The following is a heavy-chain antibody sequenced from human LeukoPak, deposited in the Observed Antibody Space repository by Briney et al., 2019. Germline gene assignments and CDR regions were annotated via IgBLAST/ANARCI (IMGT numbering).Heavy chain of an antibody. J-gene: IGHJ4*02. CDR3: AGDPNGGYCSGGSWPPGY. CDR1: GFTFSTYW. Sequence: GGSLRLSCAASGFTFSTYWLSWLGQAPGKGREWVANINQDVSENSYVDSGRGRFTISRDNAKNSLYLQMISLRAEDTAVYYCAGDPNGGYCSGGSWPPGYWGQGTLVSVSS. CDR2: INQDVSEN. V-gene: IGHV3-7*03. D-gene: IGHD2-15*01.